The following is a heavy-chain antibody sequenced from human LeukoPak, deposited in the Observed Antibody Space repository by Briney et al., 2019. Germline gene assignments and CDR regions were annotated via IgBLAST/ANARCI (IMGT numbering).Heavy chain of an antibody. V-gene: IGHV3-30*02. D-gene: IGHD2-15*01. CDR3: AKPAAPNAMLRYFDL. CDR2: IRYDGSNK. Sequence: GGSLRLSCAASGFTFSSYGMHWVRQAPGKGLEWVAFIRYDGSNKYYADSVKGRFTISRDNSKNTLYLQMNSLRAEDTAVYYCAKPAAPNAMLRYFDLWGRGTLVTVSS. CDR1: GFTFSSYG. J-gene: IGHJ2*01.